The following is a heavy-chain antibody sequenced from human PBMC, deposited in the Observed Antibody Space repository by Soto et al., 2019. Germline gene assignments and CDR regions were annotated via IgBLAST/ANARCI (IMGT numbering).Heavy chain of an antibody. CDR3: ASGGSTVTREFDY. V-gene: IGHV1-2*04. CDR2: INPNSGDT. Sequence: QVQLVQSGAEVKKPGASVKVSCKASGYTFTGFYMHWVRQAPGQGLEWMGWINPNSGDTEYAQNFQGWVTMTRDTSISIAYMELNRLKFDDTAVYYCASGGSTVTREFDYWGQGTLVSVSS. J-gene: IGHJ4*02. CDR1: GYTFTGFY. D-gene: IGHD4-17*01.